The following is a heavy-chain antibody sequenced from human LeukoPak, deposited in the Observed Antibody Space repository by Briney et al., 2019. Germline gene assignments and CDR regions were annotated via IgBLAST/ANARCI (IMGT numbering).Heavy chain of an antibody. CDR3: ARVWQDYSGVDY. J-gene: IGHJ4*02. CDR2: ISTTGTTI. CDR1: GFTFSAYH. Sequence: AGGSLRLSCAASGFTFSAYHINWVRQAPGKGLEWISYISTTGTTIHYADSVKGRFAFSRDNAKSSLYLQMNSPRDEDTAVYYCARVWQDYSGVDYWGQGTLVTVSS. D-gene: IGHD2-21*01. V-gene: IGHV3-48*02.